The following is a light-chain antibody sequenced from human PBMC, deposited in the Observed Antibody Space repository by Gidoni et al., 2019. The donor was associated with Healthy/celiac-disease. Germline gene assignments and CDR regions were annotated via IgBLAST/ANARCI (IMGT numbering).Light chain of an antibody. CDR1: QSVSSSY. CDR2: GAS. J-gene: IGKJ1*01. Sequence: IVLTQSPGTLSLSPGERATLSCRASQSVSSSYSAWYQQKPGQAPRLLIDGASSRATGIPDRFSGSGAGTDFTLTSSRLEPEDFAVYYWQQYGSSPRTFGQGTKVEIK. CDR3: QQYGSSPRT. V-gene: IGKV3-20*01.